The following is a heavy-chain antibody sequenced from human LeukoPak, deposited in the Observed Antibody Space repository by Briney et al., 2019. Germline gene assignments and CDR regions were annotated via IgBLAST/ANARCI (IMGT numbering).Heavy chain of an antibody. D-gene: IGHD5-18*01. CDR3: ASSIQLWLTFDI. J-gene: IGHJ3*02. CDR1: GYTFTSYS. V-gene: IGHV7-4-1*02. Sequence: GASVKVSCKACGYTFTSYSMNWVLQAPGQGLEWMGWINTNTGNPTYSQGFTGRFVFSLDTSVSTAYLQISSLKAEDTAVCYCASSIQLWLTFDIWGQGTMVTVSS. CDR2: INTNTGNP.